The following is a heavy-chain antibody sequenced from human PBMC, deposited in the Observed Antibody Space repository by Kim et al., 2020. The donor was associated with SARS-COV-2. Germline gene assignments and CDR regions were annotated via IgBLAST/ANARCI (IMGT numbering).Heavy chain of an antibody. CDR3: ARDANLVSGYSSRRGYYYYGMDV. CDR2: IYSGGST. J-gene: IGHJ6*02. CDR1: GFTVSSNY. Sequence: GGSLRLSCAASGFTVSSNYMSWVRQAPGKGLEWVSVIYSGGSTYYADSVKGRFTISRDNSKNTLYLQMNSLRAEDTAVYYCARDANLVSGYSSRRGYYYYGMDVWGQGTTVTVSS. V-gene: IGHV3-53*01. D-gene: IGHD6-13*01.